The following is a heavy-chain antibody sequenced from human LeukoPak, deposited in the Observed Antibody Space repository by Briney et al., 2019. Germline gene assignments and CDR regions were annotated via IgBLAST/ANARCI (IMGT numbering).Heavy chain of an antibody. J-gene: IGHJ4*02. D-gene: IGHD6-13*01. V-gene: IGHV3-66*01. CDR3: ASLYSSSWSD. CDR1: GFTVSSNY. CDR2: IYSGGST. Sequence: GGSLSLSCAASGFTVSSNYMSWVRQAPGKGLEWVSVIYSGGSTYYADSVKGRFTISRDNSKNTLYLQMNSLRAEDTAVYYCASLYSSSWSDWGQGTLVTVSS.